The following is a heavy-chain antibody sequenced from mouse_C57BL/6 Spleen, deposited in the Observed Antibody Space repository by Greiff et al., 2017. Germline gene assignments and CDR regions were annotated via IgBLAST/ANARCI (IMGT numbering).Heavy chain of an antibody. CDR1: GYTFTSYW. V-gene: IGHV1-52*01. Sequence: QFQLQQPGAELVRPGSSVKLSCKASGYTFTSYWMHWVKQRPIQGLEWIGNIDPSDSETPYNQKFKDKATLTVDKSSSTAYMQLSSLTSEDSAVYYCATIYYDYDGGPYYFDYGGQGTTLTVSS. J-gene: IGHJ2*01. D-gene: IGHD2-4*01. CDR3: ATIYYDYDGGPYYFDY. CDR2: IDPSDSET.